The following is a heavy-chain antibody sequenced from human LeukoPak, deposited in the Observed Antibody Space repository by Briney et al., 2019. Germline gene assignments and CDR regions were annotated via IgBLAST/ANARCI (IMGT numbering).Heavy chain of an antibody. Sequence: ASVKVSCKASGYTFTSYDINWVRQATGQGLEWMGWMNPNSGNTGYAQKFQGRVTMTRNTSISTAYMELSSLRSEDTAVYYCARSVGLGHYNWLDPWGQGTLVTVSS. V-gene: IGHV1-8*01. CDR1: GYTFTSYD. CDR2: MNPNSGNT. J-gene: IGHJ5*02. D-gene: IGHD1-26*01. CDR3: ARSVGLGHYNWLDP.